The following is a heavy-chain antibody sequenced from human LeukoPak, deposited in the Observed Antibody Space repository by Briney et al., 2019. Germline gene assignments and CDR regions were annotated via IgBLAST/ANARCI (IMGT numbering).Heavy chain of an antibody. J-gene: IGHJ6*03. V-gene: IGHV3-53*01. D-gene: IGHD3-3*01. CDR1: GFTVSSNY. Sequence: PGGSLRLSCAASGFTVSSNYMSWVRQAPGKGLEWVSVIYSGGSTYYADSVKGRFTISRDNSKNTLYLQMNSLRAEDTAVYYCARVSRYPALYYDFWSGHMDVWGKGTTVTVSS. CDR3: ARVSRYPALYYDFWSGHMDV. CDR2: IYSGGST.